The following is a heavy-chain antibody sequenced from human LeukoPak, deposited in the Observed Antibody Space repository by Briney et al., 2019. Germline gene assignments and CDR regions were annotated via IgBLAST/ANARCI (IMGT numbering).Heavy chain of an antibody. CDR3: ARDGHGVPLDY. CDR1: ALSFSSYA. J-gene: IGHJ4*02. CDR2: ISYDGTEK. Sequence: PGGSLRLSCAASALSFSSYAMHWVRQAPGKGLEWVAVISYDGTEKYYGDSVKGRFTISRDNSKNTLYLQMNSLRAEDTALYYCARDGHGVPLDYWGQGTLVTVSP. D-gene: IGHD4-17*01. V-gene: IGHV3-30-3*01.